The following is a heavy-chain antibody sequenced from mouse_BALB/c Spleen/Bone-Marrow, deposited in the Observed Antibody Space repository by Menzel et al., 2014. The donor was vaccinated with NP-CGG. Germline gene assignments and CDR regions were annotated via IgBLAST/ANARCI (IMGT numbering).Heavy chain of an antibody. D-gene: IGHD4-1*01. CDR2: VDPANGST. CDR1: GFNIKDTY. J-gene: IGHJ4*01. Sequence: VQLQQPGAELMKPGASVKLSCTASGFNIKDTYMHWVKQRPEQGLEWIGRVDPANGSTKYDPKFQGKATITADTSSNTAYLQLSSLTSEDTAVYYCARWEYYAMDYWGQGTSVTVSS. V-gene: IGHV14-3*02. CDR3: ARWEYYAMDY.